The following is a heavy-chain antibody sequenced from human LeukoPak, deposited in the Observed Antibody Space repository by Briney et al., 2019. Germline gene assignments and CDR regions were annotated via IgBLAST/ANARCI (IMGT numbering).Heavy chain of an antibody. CDR2: IYYSGST. CDR3: ASWYYYDSSGYYC. J-gene: IGHJ4*02. CDR1: GGSISSGDYY. D-gene: IGHD3-22*01. Sequence: SETLSLTCTVSGGSISSGDYYWSWIRQPPGKGLEWIGYIYYSGSTYYNPSLKSRVTISVDTSKNQFSLKLSSVTAADTAVYYCASWYYYDSSGYYCWGQGTLVTVSS. V-gene: IGHV4-30-4*01.